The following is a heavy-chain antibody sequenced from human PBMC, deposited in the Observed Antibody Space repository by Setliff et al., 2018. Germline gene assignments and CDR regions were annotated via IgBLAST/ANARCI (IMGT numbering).Heavy chain of an antibody. D-gene: IGHD2-2*01. Sequence: ASVKVSCKAFGYTFAKYGTSWVRQAPGQGLEWMGWNSGYNGYTVYAQRLQGRVTLTTDTSTGTAYMEVRSLRSVDTAQYYCVRDRAAIVVGPPTAAFDIWGQGTMVTVSS. CDR1: GYTFAKYG. CDR3: VRDRAAIVVGPPTAAFDI. J-gene: IGHJ3*02. CDR2: NSGYNGYT. V-gene: IGHV1-18*01.